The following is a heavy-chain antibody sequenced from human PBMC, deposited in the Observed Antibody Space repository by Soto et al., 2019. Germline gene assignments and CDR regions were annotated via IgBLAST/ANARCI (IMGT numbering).Heavy chain of an antibody. CDR3: AKDGRGPYSSSWYDWFDP. CDR2: ISYDGSNK. J-gene: IGHJ5*02. Sequence: QVQLVESGGGVVQPGRSLRLSCAASGFTFSSYGMHWVRQAPGKGLEWVAVISYDGSNKYYADSVKGRFTISRDNSKNTLYLQMNSLRAEDTVVYYCAKDGRGPYSSSWYDWFDPWGQGTLVTVSS. V-gene: IGHV3-30*18. CDR1: GFTFSSYG. D-gene: IGHD6-13*01.